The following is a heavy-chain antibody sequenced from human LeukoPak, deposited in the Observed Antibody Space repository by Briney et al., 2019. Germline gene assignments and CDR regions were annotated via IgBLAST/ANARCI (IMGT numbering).Heavy chain of an antibody. CDR3: ARERAIASRRPYCFDY. CDR2: ISSSGSTI. CDR1: GFTFSDYY. Sequence: PGGSLGLSCAASGFTFSDYYMSWIRQAPGKGLEWISYISSSGSTIYYADSVKGRFTISRDNARNSLYLQMNSLRAEDTAVYYCARERAIASRRPYCFDYWGQGTLVTVSS. V-gene: IGHV3-11*01. J-gene: IGHJ4*02. D-gene: IGHD6-6*01.